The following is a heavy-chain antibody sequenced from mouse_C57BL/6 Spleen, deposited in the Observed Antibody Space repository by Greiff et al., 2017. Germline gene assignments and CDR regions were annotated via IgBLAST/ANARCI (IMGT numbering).Heavy chain of an antibody. CDR2: INYDGSST. J-gene: IGHJ2*01. CDR1: GFTFSDYY. V-gene: IGHV5-16*01. Sequence: EVQRVESEGGLVQPGSSMKLSCTASGFTFSDYYMAWVRQVPEKGLEWVANINYDGSSTYYLDSLKSRFIISRDNAKNILYLQMSSLKSEDTATYYCAREITTDYFDYWGQGTTLTVSS. D-gene: IGHD1-1*01. CDR3: AREITTDYFDY.